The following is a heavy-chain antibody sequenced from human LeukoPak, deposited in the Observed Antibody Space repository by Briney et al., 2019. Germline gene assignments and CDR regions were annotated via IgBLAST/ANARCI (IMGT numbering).Heavy chain of an antibody. CDR1: GFTFSSYS. Sequence: GGSLRLSCAASGFTFSSYSMNWVRQAPGKGLEWVSYISSSSGTIYNADSVTGRFYISRDNAKNSLYLQMNSLRAEDTALYYCARGQGDFWSGYYYYYYMDVWGKGTTVTVSS. J-gene: IGHJ6*03. D-gene: IGHD3-3*01. CDR2: ISSSSGTI. V-gene: IGHV3-48*04. CDR3: ARGQGDFWSGYYYYYYMDV.